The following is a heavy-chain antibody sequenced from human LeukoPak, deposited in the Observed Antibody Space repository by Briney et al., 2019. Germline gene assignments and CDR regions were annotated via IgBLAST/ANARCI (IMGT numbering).Heavy chain of an antibody. V-gene: IGHV1-18*01. D-gene: IGHD6-13*01. CDR1: GYTLNRYG. Sequence: GASVKVSCKASGYTLNRYGISWVRQAPGQGLEWMGWISASNANTNYAQKFQGRVTMTRDTSTSTVYMELSSLRSEDTAVYYCAREPPPGSSSWTHYYYYGMDVWGQGTTVTVSS. J-gene: IGHJ6*02. CDR2: ISASNANT. CDR3: AREPPPGSSSWTHYYYYGMDV.